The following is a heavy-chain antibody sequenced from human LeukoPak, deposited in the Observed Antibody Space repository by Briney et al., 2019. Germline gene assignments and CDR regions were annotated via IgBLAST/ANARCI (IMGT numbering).Heavy chain of an antibody. J-gene: IGHJ4*02. Sequence: SVKVSCKASGGTFSSYAISWVRQAPGQGLEWMGGIIPIFGTANYAQKFQGRVTITADKSTSTAYMELSSLRSEDTAVYYCATSPMTGPYYFDYWGQGTLVTVSS. CDR3: ATSPMTGPYYFDY. CDR1: GGTFSSYA. CDR2: IIPIFGTA. V-gene: IGHV1-69*06. D-gene: IGHD3-9*01.